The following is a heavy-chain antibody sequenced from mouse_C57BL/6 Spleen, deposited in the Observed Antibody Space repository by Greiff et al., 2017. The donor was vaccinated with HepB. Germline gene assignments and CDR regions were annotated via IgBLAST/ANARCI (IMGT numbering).Heavy chain of an antibody. CDR2: IDPENGDT. D-gene: IGHD2-4*01. V-gene: IGHV14-4*01. CDR3: TSGRLRRGDYYAMDY. Sequence: DVQLQESGAELVRPGASVKLSCTASGFNIKDDYMHWVKQRPEQGLEWIGWIDPENGDTEYASKFQGKATITADTSSNTAYLQLSSLTSEDTAVYYCTSGRLRRGDYYAMDYWGQGTSVTVSS. CDR1: GFNIKDDY. J-gene: IGHJ4*01.